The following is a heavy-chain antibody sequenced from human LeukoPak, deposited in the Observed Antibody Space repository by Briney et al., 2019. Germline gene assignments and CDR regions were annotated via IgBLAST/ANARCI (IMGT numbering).Heavy chain of an antibody. CDR1: GGSLRSHY. V-gene: IGHV4-59*11. Sequence: SETLSLTCTVSGGSLRSHYWSWIRQPPGKGLEWIGYVSDSGSTNYNPSLKSRVTVSVDTSKDQFSLKLTSVTAADTAVYYCARTGSSWPLYYYYYMDVWGKGTTVTVSS. CDR3: ARTGSSWPLYYYYYMDV. D-gene: IGHD6-13*01. J-gene: IGHJ6*03. CDR2: VSDSGST.